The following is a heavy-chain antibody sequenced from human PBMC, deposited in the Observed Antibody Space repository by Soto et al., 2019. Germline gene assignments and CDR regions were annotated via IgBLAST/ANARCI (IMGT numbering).Heavy chain of an antibody. Sequence: TLSLTCAVCGGSYSAYYWSSIRQPPGKGLEWIGEINHSGITNYSPSLKSRVTMSVDTPKNQFSLKLTSVTAADTALYYCARFPFDSNDWTNPRYFDIWGQGTLVTVSS. CDR1: GGSYSAYY. D-gene: IGHD3-22*01. CDR2: INHSGIT. J-gene: IGHJ4*02. CDR3: ARFPFDSNDWTNPRYFDI. V-gene: IGHV4-34*01.